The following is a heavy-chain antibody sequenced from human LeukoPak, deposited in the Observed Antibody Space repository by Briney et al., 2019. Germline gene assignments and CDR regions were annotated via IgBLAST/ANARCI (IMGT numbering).Heavy chain of an antibody. D-gene: IGHD3-22*01. J-gene: IGHJ4*02. V-gene: IGHV4-39*01. CDR1: GGSISSYY. Sequence: SETLSLTCTVSGGSISSYYWGWIRQPPGKGLEWIGSIHYSGSTHSNPSHKSRVTISVDTSKNQFSLRLTSVTAADTAVYYCARHSYYYDSSDSYYYFDYWGQGTLVTVSS. CDR3: ARHSYYYDSSDSYYYFDY. CDR2: IHYSGST.